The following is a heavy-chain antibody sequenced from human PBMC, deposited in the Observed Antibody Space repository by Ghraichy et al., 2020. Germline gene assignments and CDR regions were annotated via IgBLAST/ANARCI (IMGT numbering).Heavy chain of an antibody. CDR2: IKSKPYGETT. D-gene: IGHD3-10*01. CDR1: GFVFGEYC. Sequence: GESLNISCTASGFVFGEYCMTWFRQAPGKGLEWVGYIKSKPYGETTEYAASVKGRFTISRDDSKFIAYLQMNSLKTEDTAVYHCSRIFESGSWFGERHFYYGLDVWGQGTTVTVSS. CDR3: SRIFESGSWFGERHFYYGLDV. J-gene: IGHJ6*02. V-gene: IGHV3-49*03.